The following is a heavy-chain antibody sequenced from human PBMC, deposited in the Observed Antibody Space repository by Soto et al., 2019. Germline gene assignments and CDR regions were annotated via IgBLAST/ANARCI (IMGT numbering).Heavy chain of an antibody. CDR3: AREMHLGSGWGDIDI. CDR2: INEDGSEK. Sequence: DVQLVESGGALVQPGGSLGLSCAVSGFTVSAKWMSWVRQAPGKGLEWLANINEDGSEKFYVDSVKGRFTISKDNAKNSLSLQLGSLRADDTAVYYCAREMHLGSGWGDIDIWGRGTMVTVSS. V-gene: IGHV3-7*03. CDR1: GFTVSAKW. D-gene: IGHD6-19*01. J-gene: IGHJ4*02.